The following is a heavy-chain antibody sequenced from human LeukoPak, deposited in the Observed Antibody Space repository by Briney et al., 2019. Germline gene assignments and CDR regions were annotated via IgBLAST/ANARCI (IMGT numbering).Heavy chain of an antibody. CDR2: INWNGGST. J-gene: IGHJ4*02. D-gene: IGHD2-2*01. CDR3: ARHLGYCSSTSCSDFDY. Sequence: GGSLRLSCAASGFTFDDYGMSWVRQAPGKGLEWVSGINWNGGSTGYADSVKGRFTISRDNAKNSLYLQMNSLRAEDTAVYYCARHLGYCSSTSCSDFDYWGQGTLVTVSS. CDR1: GFTFDDYG. V-gene: IGHV3-20*04.